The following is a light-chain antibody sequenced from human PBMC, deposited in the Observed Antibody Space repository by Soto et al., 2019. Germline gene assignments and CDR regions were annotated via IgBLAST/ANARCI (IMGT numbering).Light chain of an antibody. CDR2: RAS. V-gene: IGKV1-5*03. CDR3: QQYNSYSPRRT. J-gene: IGKJ4*01. Sequence: DIQMTQSPSTLSASVGDRVTITCRASQSISNWLAWYQQKPGKAPKLLIYRASSLESGVPSRFSGSGSGTDFTLTISSLQPDDFATYYCQQYNSYSPRRTFGGGTKVETK. CDR1: QSISNW.